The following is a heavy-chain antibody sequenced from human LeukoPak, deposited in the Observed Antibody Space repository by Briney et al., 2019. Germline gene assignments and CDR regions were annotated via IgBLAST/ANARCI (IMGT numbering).Heavy chain of an antibody. Sequence: SETLSLTRTVSGGSISSSSYYWGWIRQPPGKGLEWIGSIYYSGSTYYNPSLKSRVTISVDTSKNQFSLKLSSVTAADTAVYYCARKDYGDYGMDVWGKGTTVTVSS. CDR2: IYYSGST. V-gene: IGHV4-39*01. CDR1: GGSISSSSYY. CDR3: ARKDYGDYGMDV. J-gene: IGHJ6*04. D-gene: IGHD4-17*01.